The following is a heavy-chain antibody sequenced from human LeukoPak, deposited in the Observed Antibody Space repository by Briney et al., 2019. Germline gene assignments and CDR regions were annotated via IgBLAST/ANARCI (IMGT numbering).Heavy chain of an antibody. CDR2: ISAYNGRT. J-gene: IGHJ3*02. CDR3: ARGGRWELPRPYAFDI. V-gene: IGHV1-18*01. D-gene: IGHD1-26*01. Sequence: ASVKVSCKASGYTFTSYGISWVRQAPGHGLEWLGWISAYNGRTNYAQKFQGRVTMTTDTSTSTAYMELRSLRSDDTAVYYCARGGRWELPRPYAFDIWGQGTIVTVSS. CDR1: GYTFTSYG.